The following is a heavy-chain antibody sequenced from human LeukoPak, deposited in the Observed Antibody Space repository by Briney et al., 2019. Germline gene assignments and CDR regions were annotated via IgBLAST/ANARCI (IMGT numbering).Heavy chain of an antibody. CDR1: GGSISPLY. V-gene: IGHV4-59*11. CDR3: ARGGVAAKYYFDF. D-gene: IGHD3-10*01. J-gene: IGHJ4*02. CDR2: IYYSGST. Sequence: PSETLSLTCTVSGGSISPLYWGWLRQAPGKGLECIGYIYYSGSTNFNPSLKSRVTLSVDTSKNQISLKLTSVTAADTAVYYCARGGVAAKYYFDFWGQGTLVTVSS.